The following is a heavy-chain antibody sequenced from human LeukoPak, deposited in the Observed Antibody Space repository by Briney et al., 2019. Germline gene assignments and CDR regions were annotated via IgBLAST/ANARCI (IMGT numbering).Heavy chain of an antibody. Sequence: PSQTLSLTCAVSGDSISSGGYSWSWIRQPPGKGLEWIGYIYYSGSTNYNPSLKSRVTISVDTSKNQFSLKLSSVTAADTAVYYCARDLHTTAFDIWGQGTMVTVSS. D-gene: IGHD1-1*01. J-gene: IGHJ3*02. V-gene: IGHV4-61*08. CDR3: ARDLHTTAFDI. CDR2: IYYSGST. CDR1: GDSISSGGYS.